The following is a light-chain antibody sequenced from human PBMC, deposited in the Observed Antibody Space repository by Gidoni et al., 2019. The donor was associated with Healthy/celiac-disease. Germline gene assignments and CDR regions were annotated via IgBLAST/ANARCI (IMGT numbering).Light chain of an antibody. J-gene: IGLJ3*02. CDR3: AAWDDSLSGAWV. Sequence: HSVPTPPPSASCTPGQRVTISCSGSSSNIGSNYVYWYQQLPGTAPKLLIYRNNQRPSGVPDRFSGSKSGTSASLAISGLRSEDEADYYCAAWDDSLSGAWVFGGGTKLTV. V-gene: IGLV1-47*01. CDR1: SSNIGSNY. CDR2: RNN.